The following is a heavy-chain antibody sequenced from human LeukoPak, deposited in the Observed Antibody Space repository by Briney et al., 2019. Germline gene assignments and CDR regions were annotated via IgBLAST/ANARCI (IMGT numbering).Heavy chain of an antibody. Sequence: SETLSLTCTVSGGSISSGSYYWSWIRQHPGKGLEWIGYIYYSGSTYYNPSLKSRVTISVDTSKNQFSLKLSSVTAADTAVYYCARDIAAAGNYGMDVWGQGTTVTVSS. CDR2: IYYSGST. V-gene: IGHV4-31*03. D-gene: IGHD6-13*01. CDR3: ARDIAAAGNYGMDV. J-gene: IGHJ6*02. CDR1: GGSISSGSYY.